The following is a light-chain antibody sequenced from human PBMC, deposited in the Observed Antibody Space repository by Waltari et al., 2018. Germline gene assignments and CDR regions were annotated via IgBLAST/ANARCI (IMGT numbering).Light chain of an antibody. CDR1: QSVCST. V-gene: IGKV3-20*01. J-gene: IGKJ1*01. CDR3: QHYVRLPAT. CDR2: GAS. Sequence: EIVLTQSPGTLSLSPGERATLSCRASQSVCSTLAWYQQKPGQPPRLLIYGASSRATGIPDRFSGSGSGTDFSLTISRLEPEDFAVYYCQHYVRLPATFGQGTKVEIK.